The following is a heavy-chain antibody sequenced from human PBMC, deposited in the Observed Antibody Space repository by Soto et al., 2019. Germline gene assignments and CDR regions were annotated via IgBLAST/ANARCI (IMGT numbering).Heavy chain of an antibody. Sequence: PGGSQRLSCAASGFTFSGYAVSWVRQAPGKGLEWVSAISGSGGSTYYADSVKGRFTISRDNSKNTLYLQMNSLRAEDTAVYYCAKDLASDCSGGSCYSRTGFGYWGQGTLVTVSS. CDR1: GFTFSGYA. V-gene: IGHV3-23*01. CDR3: AKDLASDCSGGSCYSRTGFGY. J-gene: IGHJ4*02. D-gene: IGHD2-15*01. CDR2: ISGSGGST.